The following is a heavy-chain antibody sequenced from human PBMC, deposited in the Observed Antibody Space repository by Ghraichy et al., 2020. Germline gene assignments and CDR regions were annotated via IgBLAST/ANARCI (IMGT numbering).Heavy chain of an antibody. J-gene: IGHJ5*02. CDR2: INAGNGNT. CDR1: GYTFTSYA. V-gene: IGHV1-3*01. CDR3: ARDEIGYCSSTSCYTALSWFDP. D-gene: IGHD2-2*02. Sequence: ASVKVSCKASGYTFTSYAMHWVRQAPGQRLEWMGWINAGNGNTKYSQKFQGRVTITRDTSASTAYMELSSLRSEDTAVYYCARDEIGYCSSTSCYTALSWFDPWGQGTLVTVSS.